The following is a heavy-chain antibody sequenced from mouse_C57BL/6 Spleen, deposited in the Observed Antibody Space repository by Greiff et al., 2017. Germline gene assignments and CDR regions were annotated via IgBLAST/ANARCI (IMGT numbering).Heavy chain of an antibody. CDR3: ARCPYGSSYYWYFDV. J-gene: IGHJ1*03. CDR1: GYAFSSSW. Sequence: VQLQQSGPELVKPGASVKISCKASGYAFSSSWMNWVKQRPGKGLEWIGRIYPGDGDTNYNGKFKGKATRTADKSSGTAYMQHSSLTSEDSAVYFCARCPYGSSYYWYFDVWGTGTTVTVSS. D-gene: IGHD1-1*01. V-gene: IGHV1-82*01. CDR2: IYPGDGDT.